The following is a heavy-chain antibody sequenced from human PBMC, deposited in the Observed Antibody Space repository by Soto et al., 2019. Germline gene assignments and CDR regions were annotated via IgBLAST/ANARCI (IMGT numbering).Heavy chain of an antibody. CDR2: IYPSDSDT. D-gene: IGHD2-15*01. CDR1: GYNFISYW. Sequence: ESLKISCKGSGYNFISYWIGWVRQMPGKGLEWMGIIYPSDSDTRYSPSFQGQVTISADKSISVVYLQWSSLQASDTAMYYCGSQASQCGGGSCYSIAFDIWGQGKKVTVS. CDR3: GSQASQCGGGSCYSIAFDI. V-gene: IGHV5-51*01. J-gene: IGHJ3*02.